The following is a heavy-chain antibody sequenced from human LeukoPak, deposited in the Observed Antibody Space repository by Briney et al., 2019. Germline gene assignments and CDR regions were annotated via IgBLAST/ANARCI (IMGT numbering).Heavy chain of an antibody. Sequence: AGGSLRLSCAASGFTLGSYAMSWVRHAPGKGLEWVSTINNSGRDTNYADSVKGRFTVSIENSRNTLYLQMNGLRVEDADVYYCAKGGPYGSSLQLWFDPWGQGTLVTVSS. CDR3: AKGGPYGSSLQLWFDP. CDR2: INNSGRDT. J-gene: IGHJ5*02. D-gene: IGHD2-15*01. CDR1: GFTLGSYA. V-gene: IGHV3-23*01.